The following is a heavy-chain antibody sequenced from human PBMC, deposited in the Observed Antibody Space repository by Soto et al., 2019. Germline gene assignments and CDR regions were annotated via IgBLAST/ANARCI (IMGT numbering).Heavy chain of an antibody. V-gene: IGHV3-48*02. D-gene: IGHD3-9*01. J-gene: IGHJ4*02. CDR2: ISGGGRPI. CDR3: GRDLGWAFDS. Sequence: EVQLVESGGGSVQPGGSLRLSCAASGFTFSTFSMNWVRQAPGRGLEWISYISGGGRPISYADSVKGRFTISRDNAKNSLYLQMTSLTDVDTAVYYCGRDLGWAFDSWGQGTLVTVSS. CDR1: GFTFSTFS.